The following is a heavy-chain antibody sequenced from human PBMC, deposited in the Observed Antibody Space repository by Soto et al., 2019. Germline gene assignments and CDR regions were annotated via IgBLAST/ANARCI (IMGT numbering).Heavy chain of an antibody. D-gene: IGHD6-19*01. CDR1: GGTFSSYA. CDR3: AREGYSSGWSFRYYYYYGMDV. V-gene: IGHV1-69*13. CDR2: IIPIFGTA. Sequence: GASVKVSCKASGGTFSSYAISWVRQAPGQGLEWMGGIIPIFGTANYAQKFQGRVTITADESTSTAYMELSSLRSEDTAVYYCAREGYSSGWSFRYYYYYGMDVWGQGTTVTVSS. J-gene: IGHJ6*02.